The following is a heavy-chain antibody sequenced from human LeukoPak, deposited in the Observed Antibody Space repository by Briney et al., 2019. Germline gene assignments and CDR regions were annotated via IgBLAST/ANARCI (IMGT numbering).Heavy chain of an antibody. V-gene: IGHV4-30-4*08. CDR3: ASSVSTTVVDY. D-gene: IGHD4-23*01. J-gene: IGHJ4*02. CDR1: GGSISSGDYY. Sequence: PSQTLSLTCTVSGGSISSGDYYWSWIRQPPGKGLEWIGYIYYSGSTYYNPSLKSRVTISVDTSKDQFSLKLSSVTAADTAVYYCASSVSTTVVDYWGQGTLVTVSS. CDR2: IYYSGST.